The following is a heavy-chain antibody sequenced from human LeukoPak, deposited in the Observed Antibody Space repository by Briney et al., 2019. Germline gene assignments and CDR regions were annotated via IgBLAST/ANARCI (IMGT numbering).Heavy chain of an antibody. D-gene: IGHD5-12*01. J-gene: IGHJ4*02. Sequence: GGSLRLSCAASGFIFSSYSMNWVRQAPGKGLEWISYIGISSGNTKYADSVKGRFTISADSAKNSLYLQMNSLRVEDTAVYYCARDYRYAFDNWGQGTLVTVSS. CDR3: ARDYRYAFDN. V-gene: IGHV3-48*04. CDR1: GFIFSSYS. CDR2: IGISSGNT.